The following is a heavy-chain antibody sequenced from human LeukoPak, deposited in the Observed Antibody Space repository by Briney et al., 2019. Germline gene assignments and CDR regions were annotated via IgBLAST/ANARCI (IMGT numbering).Heavy chain of an antibody. CDR3: ARHSSSGLYLQS. Sequence: SETLSLTCTVSGGSISSSSYYWGWIRQPPGKRLEWIGSFYYSGSTYHNPSLKGRVTISVDTSKNNFSLKLNSVTAADTAVYYCARHSSSGLYLQSWGQGTLVTVSS. D-gene: IGHD6-19*01. J-gene: IGHJ4*01. CDR2: FYYSGST. V-gene: IGHV4-39*01. CDR1: GGSISSSSYY.